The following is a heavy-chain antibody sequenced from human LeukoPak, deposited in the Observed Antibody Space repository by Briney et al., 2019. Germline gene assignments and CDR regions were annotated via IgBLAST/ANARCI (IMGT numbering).Heavy chain of an antibody. V-gene: IGHV4-30-4*08. CDR3: ARVRLLWFGEPGTVDY. J-gene: IGHJ4*02. CDR2: IYYSGST. D-gene: IGHD3-10*01. Sequence: SETLSLTCTVSGGSISSGDYYWSWIRQPPGKGLERIGYIYYSGSTYYNPSLKSRVTISVDTSKNQFSLKLSSVTAADTAVYYCARVRLLWFGEPGTVDYWGQGTLVTVSS. CDR1: GGSISSGDYY.